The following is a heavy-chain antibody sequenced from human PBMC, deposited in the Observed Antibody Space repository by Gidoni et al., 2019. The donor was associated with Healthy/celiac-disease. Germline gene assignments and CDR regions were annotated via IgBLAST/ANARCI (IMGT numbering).Heavy chain of an antibody. CDR2: ISSSSSTI. Sequence: EVQLVESGGGLVQPGGSLRPSCAASGFTFSSYSMNWVRQVPGKGLEWFSYISSSSSTIYYADSVKGRFTISRDNAKNSLYLQMNSLRDEDTAVYYCARTREGVPAAIAPFDYWGQGTLVTVSS. CDR1: GFTFSSYS. J-gene: IGHJ4*02. V-gene: IGHV3-48*02. CDR3: ARTREGVPAAIAPFDY. D-gene: IGHD2-2*01.